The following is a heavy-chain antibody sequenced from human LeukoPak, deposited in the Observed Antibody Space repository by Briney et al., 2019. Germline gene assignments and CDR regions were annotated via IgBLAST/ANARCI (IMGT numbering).Heavy chain of an antibody. CDR2: INPNSGGT. Sequence: GASVKVSCKASGYTFTGYYMHWVRQAPGQGLEWMGRINPNSGGTNYAQKFQGRVTMTRDTSISTAYMELSRLRSDDTAVYYCARSITMVRGVIAAIDYWAREPWSPSPQ. CDR1: GYTFTGYY. J-gene: IGHJ4*02. D-gene: IGHD3-10*01. CDR3: ARSITMVRGVIAAIDY. V-gene: IGHV1-2*06.